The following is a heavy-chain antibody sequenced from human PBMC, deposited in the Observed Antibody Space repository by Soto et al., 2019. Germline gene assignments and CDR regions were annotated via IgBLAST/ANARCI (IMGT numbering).Heavy chain of an antibody. V-gene: IGHV3-23*01. Sequence: EVQLLESGGGLVQPGGSLRLSCAGSGFTCSSYAMSWVRQAPGTGLEWVSAISGSGGSTYYADSVKGRFTISRDNSKTTLHLQMNSLRAEDTAVYYCAKAVGAGSYKSGTEVWGKGTTVTVSS. J-gene: IGHJ6*04. CDR2: ISGSGGST. CDR1: GFTCSSYA. D-gene: IGHD3-10*01. CDR3: AKAVGAGSYKSGTEV.